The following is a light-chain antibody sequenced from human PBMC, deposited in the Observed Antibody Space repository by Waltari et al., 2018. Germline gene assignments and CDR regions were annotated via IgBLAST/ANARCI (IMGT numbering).Light chain of an antibody. CDR2: QVN. CDR1: SSDVGGYNY. Sequence: QSALTQPASVSGSPAQSITISCTGTSSDVGGYNYVSWYQQHPGKAPKLMIYQVNNRPSGVSNRCSGSKSGNTASLTISGLQAEDEADYYCSSYTTSSTRGVIFGGGTKLTVL. J-gene: IGLJ2*01. CDR3: SSYTTSSTRGVI. V-gene: IGLV2-14*01.